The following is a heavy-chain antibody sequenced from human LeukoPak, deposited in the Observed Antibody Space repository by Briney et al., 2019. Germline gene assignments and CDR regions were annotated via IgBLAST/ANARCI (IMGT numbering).Heavy chain of an antibody. D-gene: IGHD1-26*01. Sequence: SETLSLTCTVSGGSISSYYWSWIRQPPGKGLEWIGYIYYSGSTNYNPSLKSRVTISVDTSKNQFSLKLSSVTAADTAVYYCARYSGSYHGSFDYWGQGTLVTVSS. J-gene: IGHJ4*02. CDR3: ARYSGSYHGSFDY. CDR1: GGSISSYY. V-gene: IGHV4-59*01. CDR2: IYYSGST.